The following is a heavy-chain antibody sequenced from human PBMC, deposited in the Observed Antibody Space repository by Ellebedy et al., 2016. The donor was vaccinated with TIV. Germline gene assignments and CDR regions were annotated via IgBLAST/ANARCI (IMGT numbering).Heavy chain of an antibody. V-gene: IGHV1-3*01. CDR2: INAGNGNT. Sequence: ASVKVSXXASGYNFTSYAMHWVRQAPGQRLEWMGWINAGNGNTKYSQKFQGRVTITRDTSASTAYMELSSLRSEDTAVYYCARSDVDSSSWYNLPYYGMDVWGQGTTVTVSS. D-gene: IGHD6-13*01. CDR3: ARSDVDSSSWYNLPYYGMDV. J-gene: IGHJ6*02. CDR1: GYNFTSYA.